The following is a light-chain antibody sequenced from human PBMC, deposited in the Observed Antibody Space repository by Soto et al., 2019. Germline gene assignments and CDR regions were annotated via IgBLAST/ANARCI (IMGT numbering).Light chain of an antibody. Sequence: DVQMTQSPSSLSASVGDRVTITCRASQDINSWLAWYQQKPGKAPKSLIYVASSLQTGVPLRFSGSGSGTVFTLTISSLQPEDSATYYCQEYNIYPLTFGGGTKVEIK. J-gene: IGKJ4*01. V-gene: IGKV1D-16*01. CDR2: VAS. CDR1: QDINSW. CDR3: QEYNIYPLT.